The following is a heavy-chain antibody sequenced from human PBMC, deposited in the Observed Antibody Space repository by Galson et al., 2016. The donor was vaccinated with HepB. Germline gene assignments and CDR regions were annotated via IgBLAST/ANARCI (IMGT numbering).Heavy chain of an antibody. J-gene: IGHJ6*02. CDR2: IYPRDSYT. Sequence: QSGAEVTKPGESLKISCKTSGYTFTNYWIAWVRQMPGKGLEWMGNIYPRDSYTRYSPSFQGQVTISADKSISTAYLQWGSLKASDTAIYYCAGMTTVTTICYYGMDVWGQGTTVTVSS. D-gene: IGHD4-17*01. CDR1: GYTFTNYW. V-gene: IGHV5-51*01. CDR3: AGMTTVTTICYYGMDV.